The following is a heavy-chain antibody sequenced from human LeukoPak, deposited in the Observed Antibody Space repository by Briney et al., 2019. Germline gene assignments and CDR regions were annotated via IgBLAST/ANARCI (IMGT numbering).Heavy chain of an antibody. Sequence: ASVTVSCKASGYTFTGYYMHWVRQAPGQGLEWMGWINPNSGGTKYAQKFQGRVAMTRDTSISTAYMELSRLRSDDTAVYYCARTLAEYSSSSTYTYWGQGTLVTVSS. CDR3: ARTLAEYSSSSTYTY. CDR2: INPNSGGT. V-gene: IGHV1-2*02. J-gene: IGHJ4*02. D-gene: IGHD6-6*01. CDR1: GYTFTGYY.